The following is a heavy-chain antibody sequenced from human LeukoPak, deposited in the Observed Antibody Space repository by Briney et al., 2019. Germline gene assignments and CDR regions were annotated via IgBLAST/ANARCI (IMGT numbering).Heavy chain of an antibody. V-gene: IGHV4-34*01. CDR2: INHSGST. CDR1: GGSFSGYS. Sequence: SETLSLTCAVYGGSFSGYSWSWIRQPPGKGLEWIGEINHSGSTNYNPSLKSRVTISVDTSKNQFSLKLSSVTAADTAVYYCARGFMITFGGVIVTRPFDYWGQGTLVTVSS. D-gene: IGHD3-16*02. J-gene: IGHJ4*02. CDR3: ARGFMITFGGVIVTRPFDY.